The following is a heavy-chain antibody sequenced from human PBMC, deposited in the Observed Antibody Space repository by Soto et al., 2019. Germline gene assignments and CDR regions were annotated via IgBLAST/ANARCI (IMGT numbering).Heavy chain of an antibody. CDR1: GGTFGSDA. Sequence: SVKVSCKASGGTFGSDAITWVRQAPGQGLEWVGRIIPIFGTTNYAQNLQGRVTISADKSTLTSYMELHSLTSDDTALYYCARDRTDSGYYTNWLDPWGQGTQDT. CDR3: ARDRTDSGYYTNWLDP. J-gene: IGHJ5*02. D-gene: IGHD3-22*01. CDR2: IIPIFGTT. V-gene: IGHV1-69*06.